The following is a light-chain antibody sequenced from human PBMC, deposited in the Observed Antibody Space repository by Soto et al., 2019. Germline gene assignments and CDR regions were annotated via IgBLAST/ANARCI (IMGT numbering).Light chain of an antibody. CDR3: QQGYKSFWT. Sequence: DTQMTQSPSTLSGSVGDRVTITCRASQSIGNSLNRYQQKSGKAPRVLIYAACRLQSGVASRFSGSGSGTHFTLTISSLQPEDSATYYCQQGYKSFWTFGQGRTVYI. J-gene: IGKJ1*01. CDR2: AAC. CDR1: QSIGNS. V-gene: IGKV1-39*01.